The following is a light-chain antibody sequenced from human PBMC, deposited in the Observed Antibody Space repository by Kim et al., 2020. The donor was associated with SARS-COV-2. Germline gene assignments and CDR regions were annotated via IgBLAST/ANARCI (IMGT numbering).Light chain of an antibody. J-gene: IGLJ3*02. CDR2: GNS. CDR1: SSNIGAGYD. Sequence: QSVLTQPPSVSGAPGQRVTISCTGSSSNIGAGYDVHWYQQLPGTAPKLLIYGNSNRPSGVPDRFSGSKSGTSASLAITGLQAEDEADYYCQSYHSSLSGCWVFGGGTKLTVL. CDR3: QSYHSSLSGCWV. V-gene: IGLV1-40*01.